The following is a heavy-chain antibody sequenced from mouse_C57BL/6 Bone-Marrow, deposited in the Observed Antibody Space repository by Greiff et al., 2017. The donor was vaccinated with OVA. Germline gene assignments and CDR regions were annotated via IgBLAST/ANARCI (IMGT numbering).Heavy chain of an antibody. V-gene: IGHV1-15*01. CDR2: IDPETGGT. D-gene: IGHD1-1*01. J-gene: IGHJ2*01. CDR1: GYTFTDYE. Sequence: VKLQQSGAELVRPGASVTLSCKASGYTFTDYEMHWVKQTPVHGLEWIGAIDPETGGTAYNQKFKGKAILTADKSSSTAYMELRSLTSEDSAVYYCTRPLRTHDYWGQGTTLTVSS. CDR3: TRPLRTHDY.